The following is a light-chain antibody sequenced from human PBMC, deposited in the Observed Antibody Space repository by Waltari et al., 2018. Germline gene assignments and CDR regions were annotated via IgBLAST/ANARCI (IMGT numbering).Light chain of an antibody. Sequence: QSALTQPASVSGSPGRSITISCPGTSSDVGGYNYVSWYQQNPGKAHKLMIYEVSNRPSGVSNRFSGSKSGNTASLTISGLQAEDEADYYCSSYTSSSTLRVFGGGTKLTVL. J-gene: IGLJ2*01. CDR2: EVS. V-gene: IGLV2-14*01. CDR1: SSDVGGYNY. CDR3: SSYTSSSTLRV.